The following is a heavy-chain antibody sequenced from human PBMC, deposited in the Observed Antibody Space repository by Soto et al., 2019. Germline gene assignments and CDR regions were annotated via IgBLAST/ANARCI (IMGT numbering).Heavy chain of an antibody. CDR3: AKALQVWGAFDI. V-gene: IGHV3-23*01. CDR1: GFTXNSYA. Sequence: SXRLSFSAAGFTXNSYAMSLVRQAPGKGLEWVSAISVSGGSTYYADSVKGRFTISRDNSKNTLYLQMNSLRAEDKAVYYCAKALQVWGAFDIWGQGTMGTVSS. CDR2: ISVSGGST. D-gene: IGHD3-16*01. J-gene: IGHJ3*02.